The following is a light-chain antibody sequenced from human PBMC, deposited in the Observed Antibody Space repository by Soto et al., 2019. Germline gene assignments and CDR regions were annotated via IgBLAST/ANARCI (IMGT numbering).Light chain of an antibody. CDR3: QQYGSSRA. CDR2: RAS. V-gene: IGKV3-20*01. Sequence: EIVLTQSPGTLSLSPGERATLSCRVSQSFSSSYLAWYQQKPGQAPRLLIYRASIRATGIPDRFSGSGSGTDFTLTISRLEPEDFAVYYCQQYGSSRAFGQGTKVDIK. J-gene: IGKJ1*01. CDR1: QSFSSSY.